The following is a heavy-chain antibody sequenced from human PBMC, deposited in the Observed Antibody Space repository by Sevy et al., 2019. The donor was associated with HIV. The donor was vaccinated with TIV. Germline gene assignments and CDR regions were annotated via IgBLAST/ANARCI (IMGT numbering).Heavy chain of an antibody. D-gene: IGHD3-3*02. CDR3: ARDTTVTRIFNY. Sequence: GGSLRLSCAASGFSFSIYSMNWVREAPGKGLEWLSSITNSGATKYYAESVKGRFTISRDNAKNSLYLQMDCLRDEDTAVYYCARDTTVTRIFNYWGQGTLVTVSS. CDR1: GFSFSIYS. V-gene: IGHV3-48*02. J-gene: IGHJ4*02. CDR2: ITNSGATK.